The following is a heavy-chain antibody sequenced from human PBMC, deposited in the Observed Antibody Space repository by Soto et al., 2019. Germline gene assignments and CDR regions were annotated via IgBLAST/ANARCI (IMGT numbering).Heavy chain of an antibody. CDR3: AKDGNLVAGTEGHAFDI. CDR2: ISYDGSNK. V-gene: IGHV3-30*18. CDR1: GFTFSSYG. D-gene: IGHD6-19*01. J-gene: IGHJ3*02. Sequence: HPGGSLKLSCAASGFTFSSYGMHWVRQAPGKGLEWVAVISYDGSNKYYADSVKGRFTISRDNSKNTLYLQMNSLRAEDTAVYYCAKDGNLVAGTEGHAFDIWGQGTMVTVSS.